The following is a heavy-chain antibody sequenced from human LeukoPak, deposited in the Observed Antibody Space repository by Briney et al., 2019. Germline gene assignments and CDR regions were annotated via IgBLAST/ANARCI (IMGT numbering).Heavy chain of an antibody. Sequence: SGGSLRLSCAASGFTFSRYSMNWVRQAPGKGLEWLSFISSNSITTYYADSVKGRFTVSRDNAKNSLYLQMNSLRAEDTAMYYCARDLVDTSVVTSGLMNWFDPWGQGTLVTVSS. J-gene: IGHJ5*02. CDR3: ARDLVDTSVVTSGLMNWFDP. D-gene: IGHD5-18*01. CDR2: ISSNSITT. V-gene: IGHV3-48*01. CDR1: GFTFSRYS.